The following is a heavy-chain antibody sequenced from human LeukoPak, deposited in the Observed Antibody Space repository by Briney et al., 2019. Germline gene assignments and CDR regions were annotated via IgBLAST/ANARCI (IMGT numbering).Heavy chain of an antibody. V-gene: IGHV4-59*08. CDR3: ARAHHWGVGHYYMDV. Sequence: SSETLSLTCTVSGGSISSYYWSWIRQTPGKGLEWIGYIYYSGSTNYNPSLKSRVTISLDTSKNQFSLKLSSVTAADTAVYYCARAHHWGVGHYYMDVWGKGTTVTISS. CDR2: IYYSGST. J-gene: IGHJ6*03. CDR1: GGSISSYY. D-gene: IGHD3-16*01.